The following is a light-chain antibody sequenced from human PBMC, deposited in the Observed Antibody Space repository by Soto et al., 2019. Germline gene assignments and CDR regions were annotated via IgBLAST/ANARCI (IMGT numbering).Light chain of an antibody. V-gene: IGKV3-11*01. CDR2: DAS. CDR1: QSISSY. Sequence: IVMTQSQATLSVSAGERVTLSCRASQSISSYLAWYQQKPGQAPRLLIYDASKMATCIPARFSGSGFAKDNALTTSRLEPDDFAVYCCQAHSKWGAFGQGTKVDIK. J-gene: IGKJ1*01. CDR3: QAHSKWGA.